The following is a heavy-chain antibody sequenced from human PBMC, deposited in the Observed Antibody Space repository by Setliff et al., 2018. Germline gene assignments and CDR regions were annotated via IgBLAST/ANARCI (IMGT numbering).Heavy chain of an antibody. CDR3: ARGQTLRHFDWPTAFDY. J-gene: IGHJ4*02. Sequence: ASVKVSCKASGYTFTDYGISWVRQAPGQGLEWMGWISPYTGNTFYAPQFQGRVIMTTDTSAKTAYMDLRSLRSDDTAVYYCARGQTLRHFDWPTAFDYWGLGTLVTVSS. CDR1: GYTFTDYG. D-gene: IGHD3-9*01. V-gene: IGHV1-18*01. CDR2: ISPYTGNT.